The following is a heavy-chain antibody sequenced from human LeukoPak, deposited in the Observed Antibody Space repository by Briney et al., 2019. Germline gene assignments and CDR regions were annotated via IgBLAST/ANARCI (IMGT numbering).Heavy chain of an antibody. CDR2: IYYSGST. CDR1: GFTFSSYA. J-gene: IGHJ4*02. V-gene: IGHV4-39*01. D-gene: IGHD3-10*01. CDR3: ASPGAPFDY. Sequence: PGGSLRLSCAASGFTFSSYAMSWIRQPPGKGLEWIGSIYYSGSTYYNPSLKSRVTISVDTSKNQFSLKLSSVTAADTAVYYCASPGAPFDYWGQGTLVTVSS.